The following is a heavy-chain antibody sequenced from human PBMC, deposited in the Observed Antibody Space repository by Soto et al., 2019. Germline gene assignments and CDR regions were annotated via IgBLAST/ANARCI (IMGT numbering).Heavy chain of an antibody. D-gene: IGHD2-21*02. CDR1: GSTFSSYT. CDR3: ARRRYCGVDGYNKFYYGMDV. Sequence: QVQLVQSGAEVRKPGSSVEVSCMASGSTFSSYTVKWVRQAPGQGLEWIGRIIPGLGVTHYTRRFQGRVNITADRSRKTAYTDLTSLISGDAAVYYCARRRYCGVDGYNKFYYGMDVWGQETTVTVSS. J-gene: IGHJ6*02. V-gene: IGHV1-69*02. CDR2: IIPGLGVT.